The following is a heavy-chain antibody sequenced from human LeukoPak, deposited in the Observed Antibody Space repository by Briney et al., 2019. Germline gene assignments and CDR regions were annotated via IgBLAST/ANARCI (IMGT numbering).Heavy chain of an antibody. CDR3: ARDQVVPAAIRHYYYGMDV. V-gene: IGHV4-61*08. Sequence: PSETLSLTCTVSGGSVSNADYYWSWIRHPPGKTLEWIGYIYHTGSNNYKYSLKSRVTISVDTSKNQFSLKLSSVTAADTAAYYCARDQVVPAAIRHYYYGMDVWGQGTTVTVSS. J-gene: IGHJ6*02. CDR2: IYHTGSN. CDR1: GGSVSNADYY. D-gene: IGHD2-2*01.